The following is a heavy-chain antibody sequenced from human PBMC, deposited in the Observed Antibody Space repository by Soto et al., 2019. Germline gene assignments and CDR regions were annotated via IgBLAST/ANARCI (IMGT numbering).Heavy chain of an antibody. D-gene: IGHD1-7*01. CDR2: IWYDGSNK. Sequence: QVQLVESGGGVVQPGRSLRLSCAASGFTFSSYGMHWVRQAPGKGLAWVAGIWYDGSNKYYADSVKGRFTISRDNSKNTLYLQMNSLRAEDTAVYYCARDNWNYVGLDYWGQGTLVTVSS. V-gene: IGHV3-33*01. J-gene: IGHJ4*02. CDR3: ARDNWNYVGLDY. CDR1: GFTFSSYG.